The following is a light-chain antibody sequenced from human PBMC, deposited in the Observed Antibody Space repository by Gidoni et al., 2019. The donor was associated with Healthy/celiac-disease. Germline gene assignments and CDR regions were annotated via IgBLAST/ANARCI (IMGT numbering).Light chain of an antibody. J-gene: IGKJ1*01. CDR3: QQYKSYST. CDR1: QTIGGF. Sequence: DIQMTQSPSTLSASVGASVTNTCRASQTIGGFLAWYKQKPGKSPRLLSYRASGTPSGVPSRFSGSGSGTAFTITISRPQADAFANYYRQQYKSYSTFGQGTKVEV. CDR2: RAS. V-gene: IGKV1-5*03.